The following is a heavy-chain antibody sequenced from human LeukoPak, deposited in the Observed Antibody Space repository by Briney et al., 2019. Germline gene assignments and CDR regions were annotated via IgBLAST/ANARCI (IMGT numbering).Heavy chain of an antibody. J-gene: IGHJ3*02. V-gene: IGHV3-11*01. D-gene: IGHD6-13*01. CDR2: ISSSGSTI. CDR1: GFTFSDYY. CDR3: ASYSSSWTDAFDI. Sequence: AGGSLRLSCAASGFTFSDYYMSWIRQAPGKGLEWVSYISSSGSTIYYADSVKGRFTISRDNAKNSLYLQMNSLRAEDTAVYYCASYSSSWTDAFDIWGQGTMVTVSS.